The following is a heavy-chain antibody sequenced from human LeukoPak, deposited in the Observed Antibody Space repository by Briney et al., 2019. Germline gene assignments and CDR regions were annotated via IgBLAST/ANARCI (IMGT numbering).Heavy chain of an antibody. CDR3: ARALTTVTQYYFDY. CDR2: IYHSGST. D-gene: IGHD4-17*01. V-gene: IGHV4-4*02. Sequence: SETLPLTCAVSGGSISRSNWWSWVRQPPGKGLEWIGEIYHSGSTNYNPSLKSRVNISVDKSKNQFSLKLSSVTAADTAVYYCARALTTVTQYYFDYWGQGTLVTVSS. CDR1: GGSISRSNW. J-gene: IGHJ4*02.